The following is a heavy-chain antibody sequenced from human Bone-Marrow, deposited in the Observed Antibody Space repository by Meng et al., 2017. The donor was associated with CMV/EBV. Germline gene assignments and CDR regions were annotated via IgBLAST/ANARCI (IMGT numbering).Heavy chain of an antibody. CDR1: GFTFSSYA. V-gene: IGHV3-30-3*01. D-gene: IGHD1-26*01. CDR3: ARVLGGATATGY. CDR2: ISYDGSNK. Sequence: GGSLRLSCAASGFTFSSYAMHWVRQAPGKGLEWVAVISYDGSNKYYADSVKGRFTISRDNSKNTLYLQMNSLRAEDTAVYYCARVLGGATATGYWGQGTLVTVSS. J-gene: IGHJ4*02.